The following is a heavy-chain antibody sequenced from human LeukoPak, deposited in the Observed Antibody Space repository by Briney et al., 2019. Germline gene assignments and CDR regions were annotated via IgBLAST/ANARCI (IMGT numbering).Heavy chain of an antibody. CDR2: IYSSGST. J-gene: IGHJ5*02. CDR3: AREDWFDP. V-gene: IGHV4-4*07. CDR1: GDSISSYY. Sequence: SETLSLTCTVSGDSISSYYWNWIRQPAGKGLEWIGRIYSSGSTNYNPSLRSRVTMSVDTSKNQFSLNLRSVTAADTAIYYCAREDWFDPWGQGTLVTVSS.